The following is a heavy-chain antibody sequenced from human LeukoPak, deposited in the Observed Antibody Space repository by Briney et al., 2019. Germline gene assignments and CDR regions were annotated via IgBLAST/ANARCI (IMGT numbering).Heavy chain of an antibody. V-gene: IGHV1-2*02. Sequence: ASVKVSCKASGYTFTSYGISWVRQAPGQGLEWMGWINPNSGGTNYAQKFQGRVTMTRDTSISTAYMELSRLRSDDTAVYYCARDRGATIRTDGYDYWGQGTLVTVSS. CDR1: GYTFTSYG. J-gene: IGHJ4*02. CDR3: ARDRGATIRTDGYDY. CDR2: INPNSGGT. D-gene: IGHD5-12*01.